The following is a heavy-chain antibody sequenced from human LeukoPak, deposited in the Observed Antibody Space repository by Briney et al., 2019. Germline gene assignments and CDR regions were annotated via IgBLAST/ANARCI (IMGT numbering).Heavy chain of an antibody. V-gene: IGHV4-4*07. CDR2: VYTSGIT. CDR1: GGFINSYY. CDR3: ARHNGFDRGYYYYMDV. J-gene: IGHJ6*03. D-gene: IGHD3-9*01. Sequence: SETLSLTCTVSGGFINSYYWSWIRQPAGKGLEWIGRVYTSGITNYNPSLKSRITMSVDTSKNQFSLKLTSVTAADTAVYYCARHNGFDRGYYYYMDVWGKGTTVTVFS.